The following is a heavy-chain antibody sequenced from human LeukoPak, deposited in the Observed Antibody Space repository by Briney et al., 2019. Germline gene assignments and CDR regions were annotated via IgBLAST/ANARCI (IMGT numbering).Heavy chain of an antibody. D-gene: IGHD3-9*01. Sequence: WGSLTLTCAASGFSISTSSLNWVRQAPGKGLEWISYINSGSTTIYYADPVKRRFTISRDNAKNSLYLLLNILRAEDTSEYYCAPRYFEWLSYYWGQGTLVTVSS. CDR1: GFSISTSS. J-gene: IGHJ4*02. V-gene: IGHV3-48*04. CDR3: APRYFEWLSYY. CDR2: INSGSTTI.